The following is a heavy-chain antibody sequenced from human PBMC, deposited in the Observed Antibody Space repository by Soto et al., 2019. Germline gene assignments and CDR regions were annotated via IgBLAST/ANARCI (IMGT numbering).Heavy chain of an antibody. D-gene: IGHD3-10*01. J-gene: IGHJ4*02. CDR2: IYYSGST. CDR1: GGSISSGDYY. Sequence: QVQLQESGPGLVKPSQTLSLTCTVSGGSISSGDYYWSWIRQPPGKGLEWIGYIYYSGSTYYNPSLTRRVTISVDTSKHQFSLKLSSVTAADTAVYYCARAQGSGFLVSWGQGTLVTVSS. V-gene: IGHV4-30-4*01. CDR3: ARAQGSGFLVS.